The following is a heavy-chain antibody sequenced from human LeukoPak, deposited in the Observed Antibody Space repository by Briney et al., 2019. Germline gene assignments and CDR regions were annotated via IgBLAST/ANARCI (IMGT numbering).Heavy chain of an antibody. CDR1: GYTFTNYY. Sequence: ASVKVSCKASGYTFTNYYMHWVRQAPGRELEWMGIINPTGGSSSYAQKFQGRVTMTRDTSTSTVYMELSSLRSEDTAVYFCARGPHDGSGWYEFWGQGTLVTVSS. D-gene: IGHD3-22*01. CDR2: INPTGGSS. CDR3: ARGPHDGSGWYEF. V-gene: IGHV1-46*01. J-gene: IGHJ5*01.